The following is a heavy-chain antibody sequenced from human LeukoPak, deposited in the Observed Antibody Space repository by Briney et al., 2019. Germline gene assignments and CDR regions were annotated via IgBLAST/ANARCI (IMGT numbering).Heavy chain of an antibody. D-gene: IGHD2/OR15-2a*01. CDR3: ARDSGTWFYLQD. Sequence: GRSLRLSCAASGFSFGSYGMHWVRQAPGKGLEWVAFIRYGGSHQFYADSVRGRFTIARDNPKNTLYLQMNSLRGEDTAVYFCARDSGTWFYLQDWGQGTLVTVSS. J-gene: IGHJ1*01. V-gene: IGHV3-33*01. CDR1: GFSFGSYG. CDR2: IRYGGSHQ.